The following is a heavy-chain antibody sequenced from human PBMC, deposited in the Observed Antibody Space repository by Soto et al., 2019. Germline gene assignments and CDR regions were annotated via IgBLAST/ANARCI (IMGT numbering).Heavy chain of an antibody. CDR3: ARVYRPYYYGSGSYYYYYGMDV. CDR1: GYTFTSYY. D-gene: IGHD3-10*01. Sequence: SVKVSCKSSGYTFTSYYMHWVRQAPGQGLEWMGIINPSGGSTSYAQKFQGRVTMTRDTSTSTVYMELSSLRSEDTAVYYCARVYRPYYYGSGSYYYYYGMDVWGQGTTVTVSS. V-gene: IGHV1-46*01. CDR2: INPSGGST. J-gene: IGHJ6*02.